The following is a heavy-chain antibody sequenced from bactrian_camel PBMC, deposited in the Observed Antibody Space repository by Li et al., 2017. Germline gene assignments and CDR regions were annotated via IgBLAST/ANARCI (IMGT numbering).Heavy chain of an antibody. Sequence: DVQLVESGGGLVQPGGSLRLSCTASGFTFSTYDMSWVRQAPGKGLEWVSTINGAGRSTYYADAVKGRFTMSRDNAKNTMYLQMNSLKPEDTAMYYCAAYIGTAYCSGSHRREKYRGRGTQVTVS. D-gene: IGHD3*01. CDR1: GFTFSTYD. CDR3: AAYIGTAYCSGSHRREKY. V-gene: IGHV3S40*01. CDR2: INGAGRST. J-gene: IGHJ4*01.